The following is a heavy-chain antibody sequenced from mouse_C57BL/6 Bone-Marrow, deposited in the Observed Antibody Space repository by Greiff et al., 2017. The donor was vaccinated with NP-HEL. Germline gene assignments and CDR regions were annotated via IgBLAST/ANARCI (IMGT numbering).Heavy chain of an antibody. CDR2: ISNGGGST. J-gene: IGHJ3*01. CDR1: GFTFSDYY. Sequence: EVKLEESGGGLVQPGGSLKLSCAASGFTFSDYYMYWVRQTPEKRLEWVAYISNGGGSTYYPDTVKGRFTISRDNAKNTLYLQMSRLKSEDTAMYYCASYGNYAWFAYWGQGTLVTVSA. D-gene: IGHD2-1*01. V-gene: IGHV5-12*01. CDR3: ASYGNYAWFAY.